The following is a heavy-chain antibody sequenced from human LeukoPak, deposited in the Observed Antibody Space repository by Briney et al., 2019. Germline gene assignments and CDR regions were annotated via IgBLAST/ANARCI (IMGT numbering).Heavy chain of an antibody. D-gene: IGHD6-13*01. J-gene: IGHJ4*02. Sequence: GGSLRLSCAASGFTFSSYAMSWVRQAPGKGLEWVSAISGSGGSTYYADSVKGRFTISRDNSKNTLYLQMNSLRAEDTAVYYCAKDGYSSSWHHRGYFDYWGQGTLVTVSS. CDR3: AKDGYSSSWHHRGYFDY. V-gene: IGHV3-23*01. CDR2: ISGSGGST. CDR1: GFTFSSYA.